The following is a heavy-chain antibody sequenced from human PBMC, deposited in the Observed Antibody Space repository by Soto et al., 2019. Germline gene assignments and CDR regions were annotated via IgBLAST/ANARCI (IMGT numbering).Heavy chain of an antibody. D-gene: IGHD3-22*01. CDR3: ARGSAPDYYDSSGYYSTRYFDY. J-gene: IGHJ4*02. V-gene: IGHV1-69*01. Sequence: QVQLVQSGAEVKKPGSSVKVSCKASGGTFSSYAIIWVRQAPGQGLEWMGGIIPIFGTANYAQKLQGRVTITADESTSTAYMELSSLRSEDTAVYYCARGSAPDYYDSSGYYSTRYFDYWGQGTLVTVSS. CDR2: IIPIFGTA. CDR1: GGTFSSYA.